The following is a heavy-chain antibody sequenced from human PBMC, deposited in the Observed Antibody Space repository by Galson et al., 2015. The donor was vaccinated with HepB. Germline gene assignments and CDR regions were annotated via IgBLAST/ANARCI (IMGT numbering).Heavy chain of an antibody. CDR2: INQGASEK. J-gene: IGHJ4*02. D-gene: IGHD3-16*02. Sequence: SLRLSCAASEFSFSNYWMTWVRQAPRKGPEWVANINQGASEKYYVDSVKGRFTISRDNAENSLYLQMNSLRAEDTAVYYCTTEGRYRSSAGIFEYWGQGALVTVSS. CDR1: EFSFSNYW. V-gene: IGHV3-7*03. CDR3: TTEGRYRSSAGIFEY.